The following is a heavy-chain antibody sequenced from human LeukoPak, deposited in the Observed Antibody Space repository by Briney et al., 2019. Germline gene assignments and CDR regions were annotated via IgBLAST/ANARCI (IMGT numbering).Heavy chain of an antibody. V-gene: IGHV3-23*01. CDR2: ITTSGGST. D-gene: IGHD1-1*01. Sequence: PGGSLRLSCAASGFTFSIYDMCWVRQAPGKGLEWVSSITTSGGSTFYADSVMGRFTISRDNSRNTLYLQMNSLSAEDTAVYYCAKRGNPTVGHHYLDVWGKGTTVSVSS. CDR3: AKRGNPTVGHHYLDV. CDR1: GFTFSIYD. J-gene: IGHJ6*03.